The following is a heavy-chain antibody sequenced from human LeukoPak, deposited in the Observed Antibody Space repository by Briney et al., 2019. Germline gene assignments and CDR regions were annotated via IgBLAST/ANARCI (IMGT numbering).Heavy chain of an antibody. CDR3: ARVADAFDF. CDR2: INPSGGST. V-gene: IGHV1-46*01. J-gene: IGHJ3*01. CDR1: GYTFTRYY. Sequence: ASVQVSFKSSGYTFTRYYSHWVGPARGQGLQWMGGINPSGGSTSYAQKFQGTVTMTRDMSTSTVPMELSSLRSEDSAVYYCARVADAFDFWGQGTMVTVSS.